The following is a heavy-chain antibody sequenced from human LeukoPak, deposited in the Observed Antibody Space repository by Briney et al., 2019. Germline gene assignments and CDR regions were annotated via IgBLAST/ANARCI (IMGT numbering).Heavy chain of an antibody. V-gene: IGHV3-23*01. CDR1: GFASNSLA. D-gene: IGHD7-27*01. Sequence: GGSLRLSCAASGFASNSLAMSWVRQAPGKGLEWVSVISSSGGSIYYADSVKGRFTISRDNSKNALSLQMNSLRAEDTAVYYCAQDLGPTWFDPWGQGTLVTVSS. CDR2: ISSSGGSI. J-gene: IGHJ5*02. CDR3: AQDLGPTWFDP.